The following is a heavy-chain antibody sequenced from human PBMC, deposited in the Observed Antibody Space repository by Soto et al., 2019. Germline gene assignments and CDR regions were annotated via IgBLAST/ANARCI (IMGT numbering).Heavy chain of an antibody. CDR2: IIPIFGTA. V-gene: IGHV1-69*01. CDR1: GGTFSSYA. CDR3: AREGRRVYSGYDWLDP. D-gene: IGHD5-12*01. Sequence: VKVSCKASGGTFSSYAISWVRQAPGQGLEWMGGIIPIFGTANYAQKFQGRVTITADESTSTAYMELSSLRSEDTAVYYCAREGRRVYSGYDWLDPWGQGTLVTVSS. J-gene: IGHJ5*02.